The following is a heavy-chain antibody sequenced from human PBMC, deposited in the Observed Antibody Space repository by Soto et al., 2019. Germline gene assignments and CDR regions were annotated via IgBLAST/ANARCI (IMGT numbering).Heavy chain of an antibody. Sequence: SETLSLTCTVSGGSLSSYYWSWIRQPPGKGLEWIGYIYYSGSTNYNPSLKSRVTISVDTSKNQFSLKLSSVTAADTAVYYCARDRDIVLVPAAMAGRPPRPYYYGMDVWGQGTTVTVSS. CDR1: GGSLSSYY. J-gene: IGHJ6*02. V-gene: IGHV4-59*01. CDR3: ARDRDIVLVPAAMAGRPPRPYYYGMDV. D-gene: IGHD2-2*01. CDR2: IYYSGST.